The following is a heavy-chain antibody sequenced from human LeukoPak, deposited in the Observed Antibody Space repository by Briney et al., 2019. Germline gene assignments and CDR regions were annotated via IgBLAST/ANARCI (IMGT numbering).Heavy chain of an antibody. CDR2: ISGSGGST. CDR3: AKDSRATRIAVAGNPDY. J-gene: IGHJ4*02. Sequence: GALRLSCAASGFPFSSYAMSWVRRAPGKGLEWVSAISGSGGSTYYADSVKGRFTISRDNSKNTLYPHMNSLRAEDTAVYYCAKDSRATRIAVAGNPDYWGQGTLVTVSS. D-gene: IGHD6-19*01. CDR1: GFPFSSYA. V-gene: IGHV3-23*01.